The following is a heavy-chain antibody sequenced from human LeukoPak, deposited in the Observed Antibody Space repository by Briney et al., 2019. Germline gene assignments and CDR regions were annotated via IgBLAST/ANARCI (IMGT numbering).Heavy chain of an antibody. CDR1: GYTFTSYD. Sequence: ASVNVSCKASGYTFTSYDINWVRQAPGQGLEWMGWISAYNGNTNYAQKLQGRVTMTTDTSTSTAYMELRSLRSDDTAVYYCARDDGYRSHYWGQGTLVTVSS. D-gene: IGHD3-16*02. CDR3: ARDDGYRSHY. J-gene: IGHJ4*02. V-gene: IGHV1-18*01. CDR2: ISAYNGNT.